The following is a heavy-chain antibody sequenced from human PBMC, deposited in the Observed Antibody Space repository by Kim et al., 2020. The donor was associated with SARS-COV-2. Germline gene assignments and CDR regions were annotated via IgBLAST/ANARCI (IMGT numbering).Heavy chain of an antibody. D-gene: IGHD1-26*01. V-gene: IGHV3-23*01. J-gene: IGHJ4*02. CDR1: GYRFSAYA. CDR3: STKYTAYIGSRETL. Sequence: GGSLRLSCTGSGYRFSAYAMSWVRQAPGKGLEWVSGISASGQSTFYADSVRGRFSISRDNSKNTLFLEMNSLKAEDTAMYYCSTKYTAYIGSRETLWGQGTLLVVSS. CDR2: ISASGQST.